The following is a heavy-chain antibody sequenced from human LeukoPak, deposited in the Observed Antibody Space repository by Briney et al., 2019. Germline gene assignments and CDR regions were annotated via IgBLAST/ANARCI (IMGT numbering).Heavy chain of an antibody. Sequence: GGSLRLSCAASGFTFSSYAMSWARQAPGKGLEWVSAISGSGDSTYYGDSVKGRFTISRDNSKNTLYLQMNSLRAEDTAVYYCAKDPGFANWFDPWGQGTLVTVSS. CDR1: GFTFSSYA. V-gene: IGHV3-23*01. D-gene: IGHD3-16*01. CDR3: AKDPGFANWFDP. CDR2: ISGSGDST. J-gene: IGHJ5*02.